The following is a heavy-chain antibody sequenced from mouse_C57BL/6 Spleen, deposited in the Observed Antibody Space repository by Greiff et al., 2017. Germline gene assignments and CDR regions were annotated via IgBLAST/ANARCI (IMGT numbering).Heavy chain of an antibody. CDR3: ARGFYYSNYEGYFDV. CDR1: GYGFTSYG. Sequence: QVQLQQPGAELARPGASVKLSCKASGYGFTSYGISWVKQRTGQGLEWIGEIYPRSGNTYYNEKFKGKATLTADKSSSTAYMELRSLTSEDSAVYFCARGFYYSNYEGYFDVWGTGTTVTVSS. CDR2: IYPRSGNT. D-gene: IGHD2-5*01. J-gene: IGHJ1*03. V-gene: IGHV1-81*01.